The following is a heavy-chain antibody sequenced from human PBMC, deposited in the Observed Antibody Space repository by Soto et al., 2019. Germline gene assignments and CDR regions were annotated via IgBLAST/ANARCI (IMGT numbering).Heavy chain of an antibody. CDR1: GFTVSNNY. Sequence: EVQLVESGGDLVQPGVSLRLSCAASGFTVSNNYMTWVRQAPGKGLEWVSLIYVGGYTYYADSVKGRFTISRDNSKTTLYLQMNSLRAEDTAVYYCAVYAPRHWFDSWGQGTLVTVSS. V-gene: IGHV3-66*01. CDR2: IYVGGYT. CDR3: AVYAPRHWFDS. J-gene: IGHJ5*01. D-gene: IGHD6-6*01.